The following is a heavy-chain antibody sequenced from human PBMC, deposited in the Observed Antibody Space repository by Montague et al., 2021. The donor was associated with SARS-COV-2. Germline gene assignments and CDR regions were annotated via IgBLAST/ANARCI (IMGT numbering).Heavy chain of an antibody. V-gene: IGHV4-61*02. J-gene: IGHJ4*02. CDR2: IYTSGST. CDR1: GGSISSGSYY. CDR3: ARAKWEPCFDY. Sequence: TRSLTCTVSGGSISSGSYYWSWIRQPAGKGLEWIGRIYTSGSTYYNPSLKSRVTISVDTSKNQFSLKLSSVTAADTAVYYCARAKWEPCFDYWGQGTLVTVSS. D-gene: IGHD1-26*01.